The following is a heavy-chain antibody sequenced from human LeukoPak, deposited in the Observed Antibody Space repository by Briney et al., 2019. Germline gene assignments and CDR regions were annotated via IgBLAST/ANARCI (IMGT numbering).Heavy chain of an antibody. CDR3: AKEGGTGTRFDY. CDR1: GFTFSSYA. CDR2: ITESGAYT. Sequence: GGSLRLSCAASGFTFSSYAMSWVRQAPGKGLEWVSSITESGAYTYYADSVKGRFTISRDNSKNTLYLQMNSLRVEDTAVFYCAKEGGTGTRFDYWGQGTLVTVSS. J-gene: IGHJ4*02. D-gene: IGHD1-7*01. V-gene: IGHV3-23*01.